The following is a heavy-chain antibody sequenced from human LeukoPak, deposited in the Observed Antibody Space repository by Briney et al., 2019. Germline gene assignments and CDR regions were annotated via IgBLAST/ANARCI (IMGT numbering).Heavy chain of an antibody. CDR3: ARDSRGGYYTTPFDY. CDR2: IIPIFGTA. V-gene: IGHV1-69*13. CDR1: GYTFTSYY. J-gene: IGHJ4*02. D-gene: IGHD3-3*01. Sequence: SVKVSCKASGYTFTSYYMHWVRQAPGQGLEWMGGIIPIFGTANYAQKFQGRVTITADESTSTAYMELSSLRSEDTAVYYCARDSRGGYYTTPFDYWGQGTLVTVSS.